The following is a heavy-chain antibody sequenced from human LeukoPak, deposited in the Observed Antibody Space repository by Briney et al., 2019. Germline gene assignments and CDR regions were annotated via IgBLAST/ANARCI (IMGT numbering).Heavy chain of an antibody. V-gene: IGHV4-39*01. CDR3: ARTILPRWWFDP. D-gene: IGHD2-21*01. Sequence: SETLSLTCTVSGGSISNSNYYWGWIRQSPGKGLEWIGSIYYSGNTYYNPSLKGRVTISVDTSENQFSLILSSVTAADTAVYYCARTILPRWWFDPWGQGTLVTVSS. CDR1: GGSISNSNYY. J-gene: IGHJ5*02. CDR2: IYYSGNT.